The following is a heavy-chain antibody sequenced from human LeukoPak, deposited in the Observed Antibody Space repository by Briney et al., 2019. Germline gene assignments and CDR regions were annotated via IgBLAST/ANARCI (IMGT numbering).Heavy chain of an antibody. V-gene: IGHV4-39*01. Sequence: SETLSLTCTVSGGSITSNYDWGWIRQPPGKGLEWIGNIYYSGITYHNPSLKSRVTMSVDTSKNQLSLKLSSVTAADTAVHYCARTGYTGYDFDYWGQGTLVTVSS. J-gene: IGHJ4*02. CDR2: IYYSGIT. D-gene: IGHD5-12*01. CDR1: GGSITSNYD. CDR3: ARTGYTGYDFDY.